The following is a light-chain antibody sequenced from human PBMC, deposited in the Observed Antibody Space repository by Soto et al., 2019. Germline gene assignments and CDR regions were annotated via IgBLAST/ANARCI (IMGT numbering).Light chain of an antibody. CDR1: QSVYNY. V-gene: IGKV3-11*01. CDR3: QQRDTWTGT. J-gene: IGKJ1*01. Sequence: EIVLTQSPGTLSLSPGERATLSCRASQSVYNYLAWYQQKPGQAPRLLIYDVSDRATGLPDRLSGSGSGTDFTLTISSLEPEDSAIYYCQQRDTWTGTFGQGTKVDIX. CDR2: DVS.